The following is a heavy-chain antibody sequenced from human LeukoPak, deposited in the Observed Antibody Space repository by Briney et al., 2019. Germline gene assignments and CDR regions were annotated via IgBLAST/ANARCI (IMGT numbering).Heavy chain of an antibody. J-gene: IGHJ4*02. D-gene: IGHD3-9*01. CDR1: GGSVSSTEFY. CDR2: IYYTGST. CDR3: ARLSKGRYFDYIFDY. Sequence: KTSETLSLTCTVSGGSVSSTEFYWGWIRQPPGMGLQWIGNIYYTGSTYYNPSLNSRVTMSVDTSQNQISLKMTSVTAADTAVYYRARLSKGRYFDYIFDYWGQGTLVTVSS. V-gene: IGHV4-39*01.